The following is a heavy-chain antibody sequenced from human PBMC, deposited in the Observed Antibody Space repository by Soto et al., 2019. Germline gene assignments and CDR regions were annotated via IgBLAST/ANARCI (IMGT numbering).Heavy chain of an antibody. CDR3: ARVVATLDYYFDY. Sequence: SLRLSCAASGFTFSTYNMHWVRQAPGKGLEWISYISGSSDTIYYADSVKGRFTVSRDNAKNSLYLQMDSLRAEDTAVYFWARVVATLDYYFDYWGQGALVTVSS. J-gene: IGHJ4*02. CDR2: ISGSSDTI. V-gene: IGHV3-48*01. D-gene: IGHD5-12*01. CDR1: GFTFSTYN.